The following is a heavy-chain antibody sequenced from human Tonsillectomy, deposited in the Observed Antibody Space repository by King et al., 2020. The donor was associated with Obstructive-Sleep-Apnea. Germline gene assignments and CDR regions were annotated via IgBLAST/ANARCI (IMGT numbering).Heavy chain of an antibody. V-gene: IGHV3-48*04. Sequence: VQLVESGGGLVQPGGSLRLSCAASGFTFSSYSMNWVRQAPGKGLEWVSYISSSSSTIYYADSVKGRFTISRDNAKNSLYLQLNNLRAEETAVYYCARSRLRWLQLRVHFDYWGQGTLVTVSS. CDR3: ARSRLRWLQLRVHFDY. D-gene: IGHD5-24*01. J-gene: IGHJ4*02. CDR1: GFTFSSYS. CDR2: ISSSSSTI.